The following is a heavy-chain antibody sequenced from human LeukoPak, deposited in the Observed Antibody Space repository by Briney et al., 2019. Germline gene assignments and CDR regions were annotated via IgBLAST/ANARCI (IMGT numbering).Heavy chain of an antibody. D-gene: IGHD3-9*01. CDR2: ISGSGGST. CDR1: GFTFSSYA. CDR3: AKDQISRSFYDILTGYYSF. V-gene: IGHV3-23*01. J-gene: IGHJ4*02. Sequence: GGSLRLSCAASGFTFSSYAMSWVRQAPGKGLEWVSAISGSGGSTYYADSVKGRFTISRDNSKNTLYLKMNSLRAEDTAVYYWAKDQISRSFYDILTGYYSFGGQGTLVTVSS.